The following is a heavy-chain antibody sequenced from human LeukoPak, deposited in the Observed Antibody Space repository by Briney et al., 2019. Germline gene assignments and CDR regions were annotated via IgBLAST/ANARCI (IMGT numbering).Heavy chain of an antibody. CDR1: GFTFSAHS. CDR2: ISSRSSYI. Sequence: GGSLRLSCAASGFTFSAHSMNWVRQAPGRGLEWVASISSRSSYIYYGGSVKGRFTVSRDNPRNSVYLQMNSLRVEDTAVYYCVRRAVSGEEALDFDYWGQGTLVTVSS. CDR3: VRRAVSGEEALDFDY. V-gene: IGHV3-21*01. D-gene: IGHD6-19*01. J-gene: IGHJ4*02.